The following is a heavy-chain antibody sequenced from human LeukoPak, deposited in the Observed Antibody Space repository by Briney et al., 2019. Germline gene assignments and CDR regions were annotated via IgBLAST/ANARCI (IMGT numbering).Heavy chain of an antibody. V-gene: IGHV1-2*02. CDR1: GYTFTHYF. D-gene: IGHD4-11*01. CDR3: ARGGLPIYYYYMDV. CDR2: INPNSGGT. J-gene: IGHJ6*03. Sequence: ASVKVSCKASGYTFTHYFLHWVRQAPGQGLEWMGWINPNSGGTNYAQKFQGRVTMNRDTSISTAYMDLSRLRSDDTAVYFCARGGLPIYYYYMDVWGKGTTVTVSS.